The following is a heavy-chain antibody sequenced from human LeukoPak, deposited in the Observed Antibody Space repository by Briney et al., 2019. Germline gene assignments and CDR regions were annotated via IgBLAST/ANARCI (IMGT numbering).Heavy chain of an antibody. CDR2: ISGSSSTI. J-gene: IGHJ5*02. CDR1: GFTFSSYS. D-gene: IGHD5-24*01. Sequence: GGSLRLSCAASGFTFSSYSLNWVRQSPGKGLEWISYISGSSSTIYYADSVKGRFSISRDNAKRSLHLHMNSLRAEDTAVYYCARDRAEMANNWFDPWGQGTLVTVSS. V-gene: IGHV3-48*01. CDR3: ARDRAEMANNWFDP.